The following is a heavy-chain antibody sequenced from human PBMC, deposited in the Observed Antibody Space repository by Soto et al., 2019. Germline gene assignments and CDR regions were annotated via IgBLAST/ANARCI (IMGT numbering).Heavy chain of an antibody. CDR1: GFTFSSYS. D-gene: IGHD7-27*01. Sequence: PGGSLRLSCAASGFTFSSYSMNWVRQAPGKGLEWVSSISASSYYIYYTDSVKGRFTISRDNAKKSLYLQMNSLRAEDTAVYFCARYWGSNANFDYWGHGTLVTVSS. V-gene: IGHV3-21*01. CDR3: ARYWGSNANFDY. CDR2: ISASSYYI. J-gene: IGHJ4*01.